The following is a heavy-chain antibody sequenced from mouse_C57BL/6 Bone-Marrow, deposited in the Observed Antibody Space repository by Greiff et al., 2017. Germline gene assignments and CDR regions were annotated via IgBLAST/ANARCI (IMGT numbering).Heavy chain of an antibody. Sequence: EVKLMESGPGLAKPSQTLSLTCSVTGYSITSYYWNWIRKFPGNKLEYMGYISYSGSTYYNPSLKSRISITRDTSKNQYYLQLNSVTTEDTATDSCARYHYGLDYWGQGTTLTGSS. J-gene: IGHJ2*01. CDR1: GYSITSYY. V-gene: IGHV3-8*01. CDR2: ISYSGST. D-gene: IGHD1-1*01. CDR3: ARYHYGLDY.